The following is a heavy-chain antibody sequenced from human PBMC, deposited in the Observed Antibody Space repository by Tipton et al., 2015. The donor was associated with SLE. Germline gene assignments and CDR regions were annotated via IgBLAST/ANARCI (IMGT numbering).Heavy chain of an antibody. Sequence: TLSLTCTVSGGSISSSSYYWGWIRQPPGKGLEWIGSIYYSGNTYYNPSLKSRVTISVDTSKNQFSLKLGSVTAADTAVYYCARRLVAAANDWYFGLWGRGTLVTVSS. D-gene: IGHD2-2*01. CDR1: GGSISSSSYY. CDR3: ARRLVAAANDWYFGL. J-gene: IGHJ2*01. CDR2: IYYSGNT. V-gene: IGHV4-39*07.